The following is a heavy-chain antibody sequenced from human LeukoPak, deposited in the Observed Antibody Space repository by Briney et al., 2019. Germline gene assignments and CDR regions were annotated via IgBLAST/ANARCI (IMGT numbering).Heavy chain of an antibody. CDR2: IYTSGST. CDR1: GGSISSYY. J-gene: IGHJ4*02. CDR3: ARGCVRWLVRGGYFDY. Sequence: SETLSLTCTVSGGSISSYYWSWIRQPAGKGLEWIGRIYTSGSTNYNPSLKSRVTMSVDTSKNQFSLKLSSVTAADTAVYYCARGCVRWLVRGGYFDYWGQGTLVTVSS. V-gene: IGHV4-4*07. D-gene: IGHD6-19*01.